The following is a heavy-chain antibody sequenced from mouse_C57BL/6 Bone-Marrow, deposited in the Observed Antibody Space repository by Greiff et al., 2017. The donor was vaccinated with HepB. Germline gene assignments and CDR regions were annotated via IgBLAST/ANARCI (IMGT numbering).Heavy chain of an antibody. D-gene: IGHD1-1*01. J-gene: IGHJ2*01. CDR2: IYPGDGDT. CDR1: GYAFSSSW. V-gene: IGHV1-82*01. Sequence: QVQLKESGPELVKPGASVKISCKASGYAFSSSWMNWVKQRPGKGLEWIGRIYPGDGDTNYNGKFKGKATLTADKSSSTAYMQLSSLTSEDSAVYFCARTTVVLDYWGQGTTLTVSS. CDR3: ARTTVVLDY.